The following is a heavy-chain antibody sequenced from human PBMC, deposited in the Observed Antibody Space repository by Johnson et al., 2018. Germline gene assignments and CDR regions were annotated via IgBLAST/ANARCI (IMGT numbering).Heavy chain of an antibody. V-gene: IGHV3-72*01. Sequence: VQLVQSGGGLVQXGGSLRLXCAASGFTFNDHYMAWVRQAPGKGLEWIGRVRNKANSYTTYFAASVKGRFTVSRDDSKNSLYLQMNSLRTDDTAVYYCARGAYCSGAPCYHAFDIWGQGTMVSVSS. CDR1: GFTFNDHY. J-gene: IGHJ3*02. CDR2: VRNKANSYTT. CDR3: ARGAYCSGAPCYHAFDI. D-gene: IGHD2-15*01.